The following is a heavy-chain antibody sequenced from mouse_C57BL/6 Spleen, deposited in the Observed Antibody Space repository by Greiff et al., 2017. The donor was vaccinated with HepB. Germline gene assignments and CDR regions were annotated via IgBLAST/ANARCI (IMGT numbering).Heavy chain of an antibody. CDR2: IDPSDSYT. CDR3: ARGGYYYGSSYGGVWFAY. V-gene: IGHV1-69*01. J-gene: IGHJ3*01. Sequence: QVQLQQPGAELVMPGASVKLSCKASGYTFTSYWMHWVKQRPGQGLEWIGEIDPSDSYTNYNQKFKGKSTSTVDKSSSTAYMQLSSLTSEDSAVYYCARGGYYYGSSYGGVWFAYWGQGTLVTVSA. D-gene: IGHD1-1*01. CDR1: GYTFTSYW.